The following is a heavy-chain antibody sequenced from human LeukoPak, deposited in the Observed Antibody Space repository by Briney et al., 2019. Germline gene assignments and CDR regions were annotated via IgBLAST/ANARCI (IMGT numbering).Heavy chain of an antibody. V-gene: IGHV5-10-1*01. D-gene: IGHD3-10*01. CDR2: IVPSDPYT. CDR3: ARLPYGSGSYYNLGPLGY. CDR1: GFSFISYW. Sequence: GESLKISCKGSGFSFISYWISWVRQMPGKGLECMGRIVPSDPYTNYSPSFQGHVTISADKCISTAYLQWSSLKASDTAMYYCARLPYGSGSYYNLGPLGYWGQGTLVTVSS. J-gene: IGHJ4*02.